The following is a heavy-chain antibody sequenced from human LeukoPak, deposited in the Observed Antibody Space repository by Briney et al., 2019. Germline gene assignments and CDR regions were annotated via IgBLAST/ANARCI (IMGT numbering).Heavy chain of an antibody. Sequence: PGGSLRLSCAASGFTFSSYGMHWVRQAPGKGLEWVAFIRYDGSNKYYADSVKGRFTISRDNSKNTLYLQMNSLRTEDTAVYYCTRATYYDYVWGIYRYTALGENFDYWGQGTLVTVSS. CDR2: IRYDGSNK. D-gene: IGHD3-16*02. V-gene: IGHV3-30*02. CDR1: GFTFSSYG. CDR3: TRATYYDYVWGIYRYTALGENFDY. J-gene: IGHJ4*02.